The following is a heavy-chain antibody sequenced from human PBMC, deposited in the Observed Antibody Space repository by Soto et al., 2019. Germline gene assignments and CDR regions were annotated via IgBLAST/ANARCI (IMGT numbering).Heavy chain of an antibody. CDR2: ISSSSSYI. D-gene: IGHD3-3*01. CDR3: ARDAGGFLEWPNSRHYFDY. Sequence: GGSLRLSCAASGFTFSSYSMNWVRQAPGKGLEWVSSISSSSSYIYYADSVKGGFTISRDNAKNSLYLQMNSLRAEDTAVYYCARDAGGFLEWPNSRHYFDYWGQGTLVTVSS. V-gene: IGHV3-21*01. CDR1: GFTFSSYS. J-gene: IGHJ4*02.